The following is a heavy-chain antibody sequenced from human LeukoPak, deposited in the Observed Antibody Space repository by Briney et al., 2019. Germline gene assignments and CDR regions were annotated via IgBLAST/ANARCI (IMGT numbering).Heavy chain of an antibody. Sequence: SVKVSCEASGGTFSSYAISWVRQAPGQGLEWMGRIIPIFGTANYAQKFQGRVTITTDEPTSTAYMELSSLRSEDTAVYYCARHNWNYGWFDPWGQGTLVTVSS. V-gene: IGHV1-69*05. CDR2: IIPIFGTA. CDR3: ARHNWNYGWFDP. D-gene: IGHD1-7*01. J-gene: IGHJ5*02. CDR1: GGTFSSYA.